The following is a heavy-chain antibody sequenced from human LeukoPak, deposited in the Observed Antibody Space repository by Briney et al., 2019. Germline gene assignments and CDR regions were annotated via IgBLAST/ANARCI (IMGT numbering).Heavy chain of an antibody. J-gene: IGHJ4*02. CDR1: GGSISSSSYY. D-gene: IGHD1-14*01. CDR2: IYYSGST. Sequence: SETLSLTCTVSGGSISSSSYYWGWIRQPPGKGLEWIVSIYYSGSTYYNPSLKSRVTISVDTSKNQFSLKLSSVTAADTAVYYCARLTGLFFPGLYWGQGTLVTVSS. CDR3: ARLTGLFFPGLY. V-gene: IGHV4-39*01.